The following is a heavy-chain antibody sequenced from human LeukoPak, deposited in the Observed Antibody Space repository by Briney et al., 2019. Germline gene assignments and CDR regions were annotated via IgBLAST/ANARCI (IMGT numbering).Heavy chain of an antibody. CDR1: GFTFSSYS. Sequence: GGSLRLSCAASGFTFSSYSMNWVRQAPGKGLEWVSSISSSSSYIYYADSVKGRFTISRDNAKNSLYLQMNSLRAEDTAAYYCARDGPYGDWLSYYFDYWGQGTLVTVSS. CDR3: ARDGPYGDWLSYYFDY. J-gene: IGHJ4*02. CDR2: ISSSSSYI. V-gene: IGHV3-21*01. D-gene: IGHD4-17*01.